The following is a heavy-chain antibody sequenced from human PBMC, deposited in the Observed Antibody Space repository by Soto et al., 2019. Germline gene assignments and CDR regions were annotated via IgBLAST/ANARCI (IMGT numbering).Heavy chain of an antibody. J-gene: IGHJ4*02. Sequence: QLQLQESGPGLVKPSETLSLTCTVSGGSISSSSYYWGWIRQPPGKGLEWIGRIYYSGSTYYNPSLKSRVTISVDTSKNQFSLKLSSVTAADTAVYYCARHTAGIVVVPAATTFDYWGQGTLVTVSS. CDR3: ARHTAGIVVVPAATTFDY. D-gene: IGHD2-2*01. V-gene: IGHV4-39*01. CDR2: IYYSGST. CDR1: GGSISSSSYY.